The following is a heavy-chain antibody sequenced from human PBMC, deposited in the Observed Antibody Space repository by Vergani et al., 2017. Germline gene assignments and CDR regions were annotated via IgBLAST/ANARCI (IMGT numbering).Heavy chain of an antibody. J-gene: IGHJ1*01. D-gene: IGHD1-1*01. CDR2: ISYDGTQK. Sequence: QVHLVESGGGVVQPGRSLRLSCVVSGFTSSYYGMHWVRQAPGKGMAWVAVISYDGTQKYYADSVKGRFTISRDNSKSTLYLQMNSLRTEDTAVYYCATKSCGTPGCQIGYFREWGQGTLGTVS. CDR3: ATKSCGTPGCQIGYFRE. V-gene: IGHV3-30*03. CDR1: GFTSSYYG.